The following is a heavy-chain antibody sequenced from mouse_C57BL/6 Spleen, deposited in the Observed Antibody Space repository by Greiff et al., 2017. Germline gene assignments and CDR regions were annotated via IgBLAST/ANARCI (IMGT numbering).Heavy chain of an antibody. CDR2: IRLKSDNYAT. CDR3: TGGVLYQPTRFAY. V-gene: IGHV6-3*01. CDR1: GFTFSNYW. J-gene: IGHJ3*01. Sequence: EVKLVESGGGLVQPGGSMKLSCVASGFTFSNYWMNWVRQSPEKGLEWVAQIRLKSDNYATHYAESVKGRFTISRDDSKSSVYLQMNNLRAEDTGIYYCTGGVLYQPTRFAYWGQGTLVTVSA. D-gene: IGHD2-12*01.